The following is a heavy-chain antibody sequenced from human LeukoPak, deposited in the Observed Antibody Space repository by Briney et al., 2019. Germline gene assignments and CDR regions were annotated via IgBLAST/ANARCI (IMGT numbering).Heavy chain of an antibody. CDR3: ARDFVHGYNYSWPSN. CDR2: ISYDGSNK. D-gene: IGHD5-24*01. CDR1: GFTFSSYA. Sequence: PGRSLRLSCAASGFTFSSYAMHWVRQAPGKGLEWVAVISYDGSNKYYADSVKGRFTISRDNAKNSLSLQMNSLRAEDTAVYYCARDFVHGYNYSWPSNWGQGILVTVSS. V-gene: IGHV3-30*04. J-gene: IGHJ4*02.